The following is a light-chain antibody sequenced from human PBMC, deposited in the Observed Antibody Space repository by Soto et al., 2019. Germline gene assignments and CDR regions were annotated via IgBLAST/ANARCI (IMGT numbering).Light chain of an antibody. J-gene: IGKJ1*01. CDR3: QQRSNWPEWT. Sequence: EIVLTPSPATLSLSPVERATLSCRASQSVSSYLAWYQQKPGQAPRLLIYDASNRATGIPARFSGSGSGTDFTLTISSLEPEDFAVYYCQQRSNWPEWTFGQGTKVDI. CDR2: DAS. CDR1: QSVSSY. V-gene: IGKV3-11*01.